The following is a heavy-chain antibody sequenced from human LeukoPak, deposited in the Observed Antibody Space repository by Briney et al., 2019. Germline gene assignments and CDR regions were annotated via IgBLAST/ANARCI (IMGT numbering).Heavy chain of an antibody. V-gene: IGHV4-59*01. J-gene: IGHJ4*02. D-gene: IGHD3-10*01. CDR1: GGSISSYY. CDR3: ARDRGYYGSGIYDY. Sequence: SETLSLTCTVSGGSISSYYWSWIRQPAGKGLEWIGYIYYSGSTNYNPSPKSRVTISVDTSKNQFSLKLSSVTAADTAVYYCARDRGYYGSGIYDYWGQGTLVTVSS. CDR2: IYYSGST.